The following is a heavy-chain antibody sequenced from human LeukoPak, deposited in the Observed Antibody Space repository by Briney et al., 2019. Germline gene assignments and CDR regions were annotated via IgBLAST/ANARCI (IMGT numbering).Heavy chain of an antibody. CDR3: ARQDYYYYMDV. CDR1: GGSISSYY. V-gene: IGHV4-59*08. Sequence: MPSETLSLTCTVSGGSISSYYWSWIRQPPGKGLEWIGYIYYSGSTNYNPSLKSRVTISVDTSKNQFSLKLSSVTAADTAVYYCARQDYYYYMDVWGKGTTVTISS. J-gene: IGHJ6*03. CDR2: IYYSGST.